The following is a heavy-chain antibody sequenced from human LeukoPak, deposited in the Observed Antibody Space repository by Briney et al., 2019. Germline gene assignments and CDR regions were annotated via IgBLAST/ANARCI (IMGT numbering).Heavy chain of an antibody. CDR3: AKLRVFTFGGVMGFDP. Sequence: GGSLRLSCAASGFTFSNYAMSWVRQAPGKGLEWVSAISGSGGSTYYADSVKGRFTISRDNSKNTLYLQMNSLRAEDTAVYYCAKLRVFTFGGVMGFDPWGQGTLVTVSS. V-gene: IGHV3-23*01. CDR1: GFTFSNYA. CDR2: ISGSGGST. J-gene: IGHJ5*02. D-gene: IGHD3-16*01.